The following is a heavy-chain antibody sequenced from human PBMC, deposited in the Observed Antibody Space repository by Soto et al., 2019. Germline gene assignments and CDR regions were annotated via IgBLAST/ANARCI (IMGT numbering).Heavy chain of an antibody. Sequence: GGSLRLSCAASGFTFSNYAMHWVRQAPGKGLEWVAFISYDATNKFYADSVRGRFTISRDNFKNTLYLQMDSLRAEDSAVYYCAKVSITYNWNYGYFSDYWGQATLVTVSS. CDR2: ISYDATNK. D-gene: IGHD1-7*01. V-gene: IGHV3-30*18. J-gene: IGHJ4*02. CDR1: GFTFSNYA. CDR3: AKVSITYNWNYGYFSDY.